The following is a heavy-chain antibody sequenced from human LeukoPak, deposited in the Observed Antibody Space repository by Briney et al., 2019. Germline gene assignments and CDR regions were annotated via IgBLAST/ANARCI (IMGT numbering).Heavy chain of an antibody. D-gene: IGHD3-10*02. V-gene: IGHV3-33*01. CDR2: IWYDGTNK. CDR3: ARVRATFGYDAFDI. J-gene: IGHJ3*02. Sequence: GGSLRLSCAASGFTFRSYGMHWVRQAPGKGLEWVAVIWYDGTNKYYADSVKRRFTISRENSKNTLYLQMNSLRAEDTAVYYCARVRATFGYDAFDIWGQGTMVTVSS. CDR1: GFTFRSYG.